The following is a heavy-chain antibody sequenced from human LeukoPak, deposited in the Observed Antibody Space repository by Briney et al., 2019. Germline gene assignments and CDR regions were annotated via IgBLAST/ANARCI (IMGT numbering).Heavy chain of an antibody. CDR3: ARGRFLGNYYMDV. V-gene: IGHV3-7*01. CDR1: GFTFSSYW. CDR2: IKQDGSEK. Sequence: PGGSLRLSCAASGFTFSSYWMSWVRQAPGKGLEWVANIKQDGSEKYYVDSVKGRFTISRDNAKNSLYLQMNSLRAEDTAVYYCARGRFLGNYYMDVWGKGTTVTVSS. J-gene: IGHJ6*03. D-gene: IGHD3-16*01.